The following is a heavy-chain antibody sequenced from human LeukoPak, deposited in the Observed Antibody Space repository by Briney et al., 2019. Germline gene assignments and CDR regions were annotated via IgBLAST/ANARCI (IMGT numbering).Heavy chain of an antibody. CDR3: ARRGTGFYDFLTGYYVSGDYFDY. CDR2: IYPGDSDT. V-gene: IGHV5-51*01. J-gene: IGHJ4*02. D-gene: IGHD3-9*01. CDR1: GYSFTDYW. Sequence: GESLKISCKGSGYSFTDYWIGWVRQMPGKGLEWMGIIYPGDSDTRYSPSFQGQVTISADKSISTAYLQWSSLKASDTAMYYCARRGTGFYDFLTGYYVSGDYFDYWGQGTLVTVSS.